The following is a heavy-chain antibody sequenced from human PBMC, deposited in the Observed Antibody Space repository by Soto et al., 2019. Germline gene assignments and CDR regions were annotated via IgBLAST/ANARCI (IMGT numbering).Heavy chain of an antibody. J-gene: IGHJ4*02. V-gene: IGHV1-24*01. CDR1: GYTLTELS. D-gene: IGHD1-26*01. CDR3: ATGQAGASYFDY. Sequence: ASVKVSCKVSGYTLTELSMHWVRQAPGKGLEWMGGFDPEDGETIYAQKFQGRVTMTEDTSTDTAYMELSSLRSEDTAVYYCATGQAGASYFDYWGQGTLVTVSS. CDR2: FDPEDGET.